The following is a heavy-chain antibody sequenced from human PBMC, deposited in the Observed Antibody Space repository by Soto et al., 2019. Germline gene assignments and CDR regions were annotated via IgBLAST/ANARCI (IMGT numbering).Heavy chain of an antibody. D-gene: IGHD4-17*01. V-gene: IGHV3-15*07. CDR3: TTLRSYGDFDAFDI. J-gene: IGHJ3*02. CDR2: IKSKTDGGTT. CDR1: SVSNAW. Sequence: SVSNAWMNWVRQAPGKGLAWVGRIKSKTDGGTTDYAAPVKGRFTISRDDSKNTLYLQMNSLKTEDTAVYYCTTLRSYGDFDAFDIWGQGTMVTVSS.